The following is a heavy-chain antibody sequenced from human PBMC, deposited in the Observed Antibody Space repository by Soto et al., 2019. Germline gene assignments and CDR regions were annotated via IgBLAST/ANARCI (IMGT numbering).Heavy chain of an antibody. V-gene: IGHV3-48*04. CDR3: ARDVHPWFGELQNRFDP. CDR1: GFTFSSYS. CDR2: ISSSSSTI. Sequence: EVQLVESGGGLVQPGGSLRLSCAASGFTFSSYSMNWVRQAPGKGLEWVSYISSSSSTIYYADSVKGRFTISRDNAKNSLDLQMNILRAEDTAVYYCARDVHPWFGELQNRFDPWGQGTLFIVSS. D-gene: IGHD3-10*01. J-gene: IGHJ5*02.